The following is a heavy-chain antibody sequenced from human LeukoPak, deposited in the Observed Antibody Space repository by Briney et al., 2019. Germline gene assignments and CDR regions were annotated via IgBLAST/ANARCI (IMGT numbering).Heavy chain of an antibody. J-gene: IGHJ4*02. CDR2: INPNSGDT. Sequence: GASVKVSCKASVYTFTAYYMHWGRQAPGQGLEWMGWINPNSGDTNFAQKFQGRVIMSRDTSISTVYMELSRLRSDDTAVYYCARADWSMLDYWGQGTLVTVSS. D-gene: IGHD1-1*01. CDR1: VYTFTAYY. V-gene: IGHV1-2*02. CDR3: ARADWSMLDY.